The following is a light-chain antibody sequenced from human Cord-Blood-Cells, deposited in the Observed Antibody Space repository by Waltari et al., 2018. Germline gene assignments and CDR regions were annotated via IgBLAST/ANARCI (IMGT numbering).Light chain of an antibody. Sequence: DIVLLQSPATLSLSQGERGNVSCRASQSVSSYLAWYQQKPGQAPRLLIYDASNRATGIPARFSGSGSGTDFTLTISSLEPEDFAVYYCQQRSNWPPTFGQGTRLEIK. CDR2: DAS. V-gene: IGKV3-11*01. J-gene: IGKJ5*01. CDR1: QSVSSY. CDR3: QQRSNWPPT.